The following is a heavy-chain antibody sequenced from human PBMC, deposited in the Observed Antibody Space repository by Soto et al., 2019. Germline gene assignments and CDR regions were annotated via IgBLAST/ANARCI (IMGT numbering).Heavy chain of an antibody. V-gene: IGHV3-23*01. J-gene: IGHJ4*02. Sequence: EVQLLESGGGLVQPGGSLRLSCEASGFTFSSYAMTWVRQAPGKGLEWVSSISGSGDSTYFADSVKGRFTISRDNSKNTLYLQMNILRAEDTAVYYCAKVETWTYLAYWGQGTLVIVSS. D-gene: IGHD5-12*01. CDR1: GFTFSSYA. CDR2: ISGSGDST. CDR3: AKVETWTYLAY.